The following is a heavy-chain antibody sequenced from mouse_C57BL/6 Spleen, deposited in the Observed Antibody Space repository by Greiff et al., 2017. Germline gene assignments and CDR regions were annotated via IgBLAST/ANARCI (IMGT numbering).Heavy chain of an antibody. CDR3: ARDYGSSYWYFDV. Sequence: EVKLMESGGGLVKPGGSLKLSCAASGFTFSSYAMSWVRQTPEKRLEWVATISDGGSYTYYPDNVKGRFTISIDNAKNNLYLQMSHLKSEDTAMYYCARDYGSSYWYFDVWGTGTTVTVSS. CDR2: ISDGGSYT. CDR1: GFTFSSYA. V-gene: IGHV5-4*01. J-gene: IGHJ1*03. D-gene: IGHD1-1*01.